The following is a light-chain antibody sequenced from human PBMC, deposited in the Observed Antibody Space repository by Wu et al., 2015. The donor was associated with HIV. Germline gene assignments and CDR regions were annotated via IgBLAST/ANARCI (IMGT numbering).Light chain of an antibody. Sequence: EIVMTQSPAILSVSPGERATLSCRASQSVHSNLAWYQQKRGQAPRLLIYGASTRATGIPARFSGSGSGTEFTLTISSMQSEDFALYYCQQYNNWPPRGTFGQGTKVEIK. CDR1: QSVHSN. CDR2: GAS. CDR3: QQYNNWPPRGT. J-gene: IGKJ1*01. V-gene: IGKV3-15*01.